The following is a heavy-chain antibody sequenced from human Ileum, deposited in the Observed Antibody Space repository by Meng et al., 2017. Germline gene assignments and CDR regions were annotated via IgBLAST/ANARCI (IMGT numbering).Heavy chain of an antibody. V-gene: IGHV4-4*03. CDR3: AHIFDS. J-gene: IGHJ4*02. CDR1: GRTISCSDW. Sequence: QWQMQEWGPGPVEPPGTLSLTCAVSGRTISCSDWWSWVRQPPGKGLEWIAEMNLGGGPNYNPSLKSRVTMSVDKSNDHLSLQLTSVTAADTAVYYCAHIFDSWGQGTLVTVSS. CDR2: MNLGGGP.